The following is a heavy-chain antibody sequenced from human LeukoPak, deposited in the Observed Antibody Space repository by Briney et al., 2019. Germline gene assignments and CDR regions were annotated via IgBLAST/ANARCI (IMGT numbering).Heavy chain of an antibody. Sequence: SQTLSLTCTVSGDSITNSNYYWTWIRQPAGKGLEWIGRIYTSGTTNYNPSLQSRVTISLDTSKNQFSLKLNSVTAADTAAYYCARELSYWGQGTLVTVSS. J-gene: IGHJ4*02. D-gene: IGHD2/OR15-2a*01. CDR1: GDSITNSNYY. V-gene: IGHV4-61*02. CDR3: ARELSY. CDR2: IYTSGTT.